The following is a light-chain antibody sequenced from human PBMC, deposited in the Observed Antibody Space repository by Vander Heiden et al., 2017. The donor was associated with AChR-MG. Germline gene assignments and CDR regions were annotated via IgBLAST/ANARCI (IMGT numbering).Light chain of an antibody. J-gene: IGLJ2*01. V-gene: IGLV8-61*01. CDR2: NIN. Sequence: QTVVTQAPSFSVSPGGTVTLHCVLTSGSVATSHYHSWYQQTPGQPLRKLIYNINSRSSGGPDRFSGSIRGNKAAITITGAKADDESHYHCALDRGGGSMLFGGGAKLTVL. CDR3: ALDRGGGSML. CDR1: SGSVATSHY.